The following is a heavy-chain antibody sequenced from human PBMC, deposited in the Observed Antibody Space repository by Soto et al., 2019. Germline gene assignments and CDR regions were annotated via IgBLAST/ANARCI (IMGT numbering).Heavy chain of an antibody. CDR2: IYYNGIT. CDR3: ARDSPRTTVFVPFYSYTMHV. Sequence: PSETLSLTCTVSGGSISDNYWNWIRQPPGKGLEWIGYIYYNGITSYSPSLRSRVSISLDTSKNQFSLNLRSVTAADTAVYYCARDSPRTTVFVPFYSYTMHVWGPGTTLTGS. V-gene: IGHV4-59*01. D-gene: IGHD3-3*01. J-gene: IGHJ6*02. CDR1: GGSISDNY.